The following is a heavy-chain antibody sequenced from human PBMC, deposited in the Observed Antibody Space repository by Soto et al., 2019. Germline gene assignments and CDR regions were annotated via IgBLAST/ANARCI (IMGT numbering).Heavy chain of an antibody. D-gene: IGHD2-2*01. V-gene: IGHV4-39*07. CDR2: MYYSGTT. J-gene: IGHJ5*02. CDR1: GGAISSTTYS. Sequence: SETLSLTCTVSGGAISSTTYSWGWIRQPPGKGLEWIGSMYYSGTTYSNPSLQSRVTISVDTSKNQFSLKLSSVSAADTALYYCARCSLVVVPAPGFDPWGRGTLVTVSS. CDR3: ARCSLVVVPAPGFDP.